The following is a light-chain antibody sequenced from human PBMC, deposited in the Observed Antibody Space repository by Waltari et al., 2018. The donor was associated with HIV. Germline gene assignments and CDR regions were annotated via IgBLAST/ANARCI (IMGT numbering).Light chain of an antibody. Sequence: DIQLTQSPSFLSASVGDRVTITCRASQGISSYLAWYQQKPGKAPKLLIYSASTLQSGVPSRFSGRASGTEFTLTISSLQPEDFATYDCQQLNSYPVPFTFGPGTKVDIK. V-gene: IGKV1-9*01. CDR1: QGISSY. CDR2: SAS. CDR3: QQLNSYPVPFT. J-gene: IGKJ3*01.